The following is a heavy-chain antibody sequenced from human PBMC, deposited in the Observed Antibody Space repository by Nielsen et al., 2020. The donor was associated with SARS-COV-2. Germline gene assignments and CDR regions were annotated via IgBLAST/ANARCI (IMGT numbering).Heavy chain of an antibody. CDR2: ISGSGGST. J-gene: IGHJ6*03. V-gene: IGHV3-23*01. D-gene: IGHD2-2*01. Sequence: GESLKISCAASGFTFSSYAMSWVRQALGKGLEWVSAISGSGGSTYYADSVKGRFTISRDNSKNTLYLQMNSLRAEDTAVYYCAKDGGSTSYYYYYYMDVWGKGTTVTVSS. CDR3: AKDGGSTSYYYYYYMDV. CDR1: GFTFSSYA.